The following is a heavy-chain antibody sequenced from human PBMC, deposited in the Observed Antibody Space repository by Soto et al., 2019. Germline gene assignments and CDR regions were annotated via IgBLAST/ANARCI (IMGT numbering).Heavy chain of an antibody. CDR3: ARVCAGTCWFAY. D-gene: IGHD2-15*01. Sequence: EVQLVESGGGKVQPGGSLRLSCAGSGFSFSDFSMNWVRQAPGKGLEWISYINRDSSVIMYADSLRGRVTISRDNAKNTLFPQINRLRVEDTAVYYCARVCAGTCWFAYWGPGIPVTVSS. V-gene: IGHV3-48*01. J-gene: IGHJ4*02. CDR2: INRDSSVI. CDR1: GFSFSDFS.